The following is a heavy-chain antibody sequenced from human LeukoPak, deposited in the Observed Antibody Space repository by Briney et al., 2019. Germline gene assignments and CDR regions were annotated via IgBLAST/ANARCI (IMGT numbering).Heavy chain of an antibody. Sequence: SETLSLTCTVSGGSISSYYWSWIRQPPGKGLEWIGYIYYSGSTNYNPSLKSRVTISVDTSKNQFSLKLSSVTAADTAVYYCARESRKPDSSSWYGGAVIDYWGQGTLVTVSS. J-gene: IGHJ4*02. CDR3: ARESRKPDSSSWYGGAVIDY. CDR1: GGSISSYY. D-gene: IGHD6-13*01. CDR2: IYYSGST. V-gene: IGHV4-59*12.